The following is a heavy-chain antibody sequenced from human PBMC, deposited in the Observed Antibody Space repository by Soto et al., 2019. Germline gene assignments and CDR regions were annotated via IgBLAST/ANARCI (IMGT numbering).Heavy chain of an antibody. CDR3: ARSYYGSGSYWFYGMDV. D-gene: IGHD3-10*01. Sequence: GASVKVSCKASGGSFGNSAISWVRPAPGQGLEWMGGIIPSFATGNSAPEFQGRLTITADKSTTTAYMDLSSLRSEDTSVYYCARSYYGSGSYWFYGMDVWGQGTTVTVSS. J-gene: IGHJ6*02. CDR2: IIPSFATG. CDR1: GGSFGNSA. V-gene: IGHV1-69*06.